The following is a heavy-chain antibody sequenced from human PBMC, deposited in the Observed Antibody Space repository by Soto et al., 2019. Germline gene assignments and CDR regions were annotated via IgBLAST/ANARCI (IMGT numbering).Heavy chain of an antibody. CDR1: GFTFSSYG. V-gene: IGHV3-30*18. D-gene: IGHD2-2*01. J-gene: IGHJ4*02. CDR2: ISYDGSNK. CDR3: AKVGYCSSTSCYGLLDY. Sequence: PGGSLRLSCAASGFTFSSYGMHWVRQAPGKGVEWVAVISYDGSNKYYADSVKGRFTISRDNSKNTLYLQMNSLRAEDTAVYYCAKVGYCSSTSCYGLLDYWGQGTLVTVSS.